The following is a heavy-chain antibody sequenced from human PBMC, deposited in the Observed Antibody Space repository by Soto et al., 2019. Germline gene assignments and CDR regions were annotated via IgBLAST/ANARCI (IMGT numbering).Heavy chain of an antibody. Sequence: EVQLLESGGGLVQPGGSLRLSCAASGFTFSSYAMSWVRQAPGKGLEWVSAISGSGGSTYYADSVKGRFTIPRDNSKNTLYLKMNSLRAEDTAVYYCAKPSGAPGVSVVVVAATPFDYWGQGTLVTVSS. J-gene: IGHJ4*02. D-gene: IGHD2-15*01. V-gene: IGHV3-23*01. CDR3: AKPSGAPGVSVVVVAATPFDY. CDR2: ISGSGGST. CDR1: GFTFSSYA.